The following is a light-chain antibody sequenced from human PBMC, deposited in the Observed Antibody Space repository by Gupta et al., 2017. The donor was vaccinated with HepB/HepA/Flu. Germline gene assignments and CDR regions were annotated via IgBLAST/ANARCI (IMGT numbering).Light chain of an antibody. V-gene: IGLV1-47*01. J-gene: IGLJ3*02. Sequence: QHVLTQPPSASGTPGQSVTISCSGSSSNIGSNYIYWYQQLPGTAPKLLIYRNNQRPSGVPDRFSGSKSGTSASLAIIGLRSEDEADYYCAAADDSLSGRVFGGGTKLTVL. CDR1: SSNIGSNY. CDR2: RNN. CDR3: AAADDSLSGRV.